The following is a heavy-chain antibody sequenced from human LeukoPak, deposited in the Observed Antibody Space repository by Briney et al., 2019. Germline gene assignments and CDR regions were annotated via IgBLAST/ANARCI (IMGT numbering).Heavy chain of an antibody. CDR2: IYYSGST. CDR1: GDSMSSYY. D-gene: IGHD6-13*01. J-gene: IGHJ4*02. V-gene: IGHV4-59*01. Sequence: SETLSLTCTVSGDSMSSYYWSWIRQPPGKGLEWIGYIYYSGSTNYNPSLKSRVTISVDTSKNQFSLRLSSVTAADTAVYYCARERISYSSGWSPTSSYYFGYWGQGTLVTVSS. CDR3: ARERISYSSGWSPTSSYYFGY.